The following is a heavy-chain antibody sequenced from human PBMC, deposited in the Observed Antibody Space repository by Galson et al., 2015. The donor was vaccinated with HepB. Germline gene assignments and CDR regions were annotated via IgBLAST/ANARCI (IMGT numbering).Heavy chain of an antibody. V-gene: IGHV1-46*01. CDR1: GYTFTSYY. Sequence: SVKVSCKASGYTFTSYYMHWVRQAPGQGLEWMGIINPSGGSTSYAQKFQGRVTMTRDTSTSTVYMGLSSLRSEDTAVYYCARDPDIVVVPAAIEYPSDYWGQGTLVTVSS. CDR3: ARDPDIVVVPAAIEYPSDY. D-gene: IGHD2-2*01. CDR2: INPSGGST. J-gene: IGHJ4*02.